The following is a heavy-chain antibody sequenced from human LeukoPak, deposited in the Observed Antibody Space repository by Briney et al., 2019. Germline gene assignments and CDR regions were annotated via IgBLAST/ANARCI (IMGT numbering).Heavy chain of an antibody. D-gene: IGHD3-10*01. CDR1: GGSFSGHY. CDR2: INRGGST. CDR3: ARGYDSGSYYQF. J-gene: IGHJ1*01. V-gene: IGHV4-34*01. Sequence: SETLSLTCTVYGGSFSGHYWTWIRQPPGKGLERIGEINRGGSTSYNPSLKSRVTISIDTSKKQFSLKLNSVTAADTGVYYCARGYDSGSYYQFWGQGTLVTVSS.